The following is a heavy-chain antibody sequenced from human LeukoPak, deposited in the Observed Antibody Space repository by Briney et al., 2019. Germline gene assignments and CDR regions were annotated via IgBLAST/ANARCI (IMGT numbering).Heavy chain of an antibody. CDR1: GFTFSSYA. CDR2: ISGSGGST. Sequence: GGSLRLSCAASGFTFSSYAMSWVRQAPGKGLEWVSAISGSGGSTYYADSVKGRFTISRDNSKNTLYLQMNSLRAEDTAVYYCAKDLHDCCSTSCYLGYYGMDVWGQGTTVTVSS. J-gene: IGHJ6*02. D-gene: IGHD2-2*01. CDR3: AKDLHDCCSTSCYLGYYGMDV. V-gene: IGHV3-23*01.